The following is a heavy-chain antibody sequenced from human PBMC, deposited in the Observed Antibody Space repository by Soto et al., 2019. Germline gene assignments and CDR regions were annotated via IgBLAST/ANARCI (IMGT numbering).Heavy chain of an antibody. CDR1: GYTFTSYA. CDR2: INAGNGKT. Sequence: ASVKVSCKASGYTFTSYAMHWVRQAPGQRLEWMGWINAGNGKTKYSQKFQGRVTITRETSASTAYMELSSLRSEDTAVYYCARGTYFTRIFGVALRGWGQGTLVTVSS. J-gene: IGHJ4*02. V-gene: IGHV1-3*01. CDR3: ARGTYFTRIFGVALRG. D-gene: IGHD3-3*01.